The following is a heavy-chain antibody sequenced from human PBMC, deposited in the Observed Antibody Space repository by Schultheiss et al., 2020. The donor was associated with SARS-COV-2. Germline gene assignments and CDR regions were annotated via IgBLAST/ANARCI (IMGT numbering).Heavy chain of an antibody. V-gene: IGHV4-38-2*01. D-gene: IGHD3-3*01. CDR1: GYSISSGYY. Sequence: SETLSLTCAVSGYSISSGYYWGWIRQPPGKGLEWLGSIYHSGSTYYNPSLKSQVTISVDTSKNQFSLKLSSVTAADTAVYYCARQLRFLEWLVFRGWFDPWGQGTLVTGSS. CDR2: IYHSGST. J-gene: IGHJ5*02. CDR3: ARQLRFLEWLVFRGWFDP.